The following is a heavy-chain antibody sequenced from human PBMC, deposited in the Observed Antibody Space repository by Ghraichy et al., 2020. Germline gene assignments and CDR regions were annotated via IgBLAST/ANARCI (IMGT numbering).Heavy chain of an antibody. Sequence: GGSLRLSCSASGFTFSKYAMHWARQAPGKGLEWVAVISYDGSNKYTADSVKGRFSISRDNSKNTLYLQMDSLRPEDTAVYYCARDGYCSGGSCHTYYFYHMDVWGKGTTVTVSS. J-gene: IGHJ6*03. D-gene: IGHD2-15*01. V-gene: IGHV3-30-3*01. CDR3: ARDGYCSGGSCHTYYFYHMDV. CDR1: GFTFSKYA. CDR2: ISYDGSNK.